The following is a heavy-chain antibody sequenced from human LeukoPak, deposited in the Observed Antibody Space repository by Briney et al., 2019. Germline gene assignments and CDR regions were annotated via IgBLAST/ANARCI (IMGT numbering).Heavy chain of an antibody. V-gene: IGHV3-49*03. CDR2: IRSKAYGGTT. D-gene: IGHD4/OR15-4a*01. CDR3: TRGRINGANPCY. J-gene: IGHJ4*02. CDR1: RFTFGDYA. Sequence: PGGSLRLSRTASRFTFGDYAMSWFRQAPGKGLEWVGFIRSKAYGGTTEYAASVKGRFTISRDDSKSIAYLQMNSLKTEDTAVYYCTRGRINGANPCYWGQGTLVTVSS.